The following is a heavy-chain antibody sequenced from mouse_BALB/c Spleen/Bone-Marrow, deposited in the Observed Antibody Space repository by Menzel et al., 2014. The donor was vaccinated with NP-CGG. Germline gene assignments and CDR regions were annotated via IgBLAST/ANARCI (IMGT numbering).Heavy chain of an antibody. Sequence: VQLQQSGPELEKPGASVKISCKASGYSFTGYNMNWVKQSNGKSLEWIGNIDPSYGGTTYNQKFKGKATLTVDKSSSTAYMQRKSLTSEDSAVYYCARGHDGYRTWFAYWGQGTLVTVSA. D-gene: IGHD2-3*01. CDR3: ARGHDGYRTWFAY. CDR1: GYSFTGYN. CDR2: IDPSYGGT. J-gene: IGHJ3*01. V-gene: IGHV1-39*01.